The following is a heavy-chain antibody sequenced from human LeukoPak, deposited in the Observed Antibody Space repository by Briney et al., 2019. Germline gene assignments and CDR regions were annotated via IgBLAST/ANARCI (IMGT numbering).Heavy chain of an antibody. D-gene: IGHD3-3*01. CDR3: ASRYYDFWSGRTSYYYMDV. V-gene: IGHV4-39*01. CDR1: GGSISSSSYY. J-gene: IGHJ6*03. CDR2: IYYSGST. Sequence: PSETLSLTCTVSGGSISSSSYYWGWIRQPPGKGLEWIGSIYYSGSTYYNPSLKSRVTISVGTSKNQFSLKLSSVTAADTAVYYCASRYYDFWSGRTSYYYMDVWGKGTTVTVSS.